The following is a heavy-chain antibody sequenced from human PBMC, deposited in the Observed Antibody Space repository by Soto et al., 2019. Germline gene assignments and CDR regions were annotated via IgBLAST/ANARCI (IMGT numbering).Heavy chain of an antibody. Sequence: QLQLQESGPGLVKPSETLSLTCTVSGGSISSSSYYWGWIRQPPGKGLEWIGSIYYSGSTYYNPSLKSRVTISVDTSKNQFSLKLSSVTAADTAVYYCASATSIAARSLFDYWGQGTLVTVSS. D-gene: IGHD6-6*01. CDR1: GGSISSSSYY. CDR2: IYYSGST. V-gene: IGHV4-39*01. CDR3: ASATSIAARSLFDY. J-gene: IGHJ4*02.